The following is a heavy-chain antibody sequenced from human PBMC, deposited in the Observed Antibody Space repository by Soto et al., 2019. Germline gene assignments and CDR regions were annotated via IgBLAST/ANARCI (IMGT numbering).Heavy chain of an antibody. V-gene: IGHV1-3*01. CDR2: INAGNGNT. Sequence: ASVKVSCKASGYTFTSYAMHWVRQAPGQRLEWMGWINAGNGNTKYSQKFQGRVTITRDTSASTAYMEPSSLRSEDTAVYYCARDGVSGWYPWDYWGPGTMVTVFS. D-gene: IGHD6-19*01. CDR3: ARDGVSGWYPWDY. CDR1: GYTFTSYA. J-gene: IGHJ4*02.